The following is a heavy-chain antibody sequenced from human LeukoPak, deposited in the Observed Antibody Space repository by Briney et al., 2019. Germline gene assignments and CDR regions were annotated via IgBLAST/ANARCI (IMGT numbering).Heavy chain of an antibody. CDR1: GGSFSGYY. V-gene: IGHV4-34*01. CDR3: ARGRFGEHVDY. D-gene: IGHD3-10*01. J-gene: IGHJ4*02. Sequence: PSETLSLTCAVYGGSFSGYYWSWIRQPPGKGLEWIGEINHSGSTNYNPSLKSRVTMSVDTSKNQFSLKLSSVTAADAAVYYCARGRFGEHVDYWGQGTLVTVSS. CDR2: INHSGST.